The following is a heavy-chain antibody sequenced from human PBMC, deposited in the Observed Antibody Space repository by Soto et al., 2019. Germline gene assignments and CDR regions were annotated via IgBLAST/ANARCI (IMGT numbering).Heavy chain of an antibody. Sequence: ASVKVSCKASGYTFTSYDINWVRQATGQGLEWMGWMNPNSGNTGYAQKFQGRVTMTRNTSISTAYMELSSLRSEDTAVYYCARVGDCSGGSCYPIRYYSYGMDVWGQGTTVTGSS. J-gene: IGHJ6*02. D-gene: IGHD2-15*01. CDR2: MNPNSGNT. CDR1: GYTFTSYD. V-gene: IGHV1-8*01. CDR3: ARVGDCSGGSCYPIRYYSYGMDV.